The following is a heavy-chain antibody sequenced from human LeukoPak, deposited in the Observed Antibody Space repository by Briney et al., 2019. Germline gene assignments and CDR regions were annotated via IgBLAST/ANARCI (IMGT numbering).Heavy chain of an antibody. Sequence: GGSLRLSCVASGFTFSNYAMSWVRQAPNKGLDWVSAVSGSSHKIRYADSVKGRFTISRDNFENTLYLQMNSLRAEDTALYYCAGRPTGYSSGYIFWGQGALVTVSS. V-gene: IGHV3-23*01. CDR3: AGRPTGYSSGYIF. CDR2: VSGSSHKI. CDR1: GFTFSNYA. D-gene: IGHD5-18*01. J-gene: IGHJ1*01.